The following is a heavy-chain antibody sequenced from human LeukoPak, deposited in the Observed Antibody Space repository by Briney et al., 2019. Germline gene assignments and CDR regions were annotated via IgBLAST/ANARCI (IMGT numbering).Heavy chain of an antibody. CDR2: ISYDGSNK. CDR3: AKASLWFGELSDYYGMDV. Sequence: GRSLRLSCAASGFTFSSYGMHWVRQAPGKGLEWVAVISYDGSNKYYADSVKGRFTISRDNSKNTLYLQMNSLRAEDTAVYYCAKASLWFGELSDYYGMDVWGQGTTVTVSS. V-gene: IGHV3-30*18. D-gene: IGHD3-10*01. CDR1: GFTFSSYG. J-gene: IGHJ6*02.